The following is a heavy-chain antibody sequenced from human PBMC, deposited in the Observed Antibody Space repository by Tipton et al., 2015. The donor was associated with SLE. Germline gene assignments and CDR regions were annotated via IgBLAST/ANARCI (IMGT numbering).Heavy chain of an antibody. D-gene: IGHD1-26*01. J-gene: IGHJ4*02. CDR1: DGSISRGGYY. V-gene: IGHV4-31*02. CDR2: ISYSEST. Sequence: LRLSCTVSDGSISRGGYYWSWIRQHPGKGLEWIGYISYSESTYYNPSLQSHVTTSLETSQSRFSLWLGSVTAADTAVYFCARGDWEGAYYFNSWGQGILVAVSS. CDR3: ARGDWEGAYYFNS.